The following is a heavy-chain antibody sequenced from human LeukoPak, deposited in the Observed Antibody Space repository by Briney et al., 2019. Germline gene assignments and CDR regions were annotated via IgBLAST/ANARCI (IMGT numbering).Heavy chain of an antibody. J-gene: IGHJ4*02. V-gene: IGHV3-74*01. Sequence: GGSLRLSCAACGFTFSSYWMHCVRDVRGKGLVWVSQINTDGSNTNYADSEKGRFTITRDNAKNTLYLQMNSLRAEDTAVYYCARGLLGIDYWGQGTLVTVSS. CDR1: GFTFSSYW. D-gene: IGHD2-8*02. CDR2: INTDGSNT. CDR3: ARGLLGIDY.